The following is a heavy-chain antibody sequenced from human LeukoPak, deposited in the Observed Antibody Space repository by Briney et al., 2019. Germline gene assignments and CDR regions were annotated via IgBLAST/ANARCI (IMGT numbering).Heavy chain of an antibody. CDR2: IYSDGNT. Sequence: GGSLRLSCAASGFTVTSDYMSWVRQAPGKGLEWVSVIYSDGNTYYADSVKGRFTIFRDTSKNTVYLQMNSLRAEDTAVYYCTRAAWDYWGQGTLVTVSS. V-gene: IGHV3-66*01. CDR1: GFTVTSDY. CDR3: TRAAWDY. J-gene: IGHJ4*02.